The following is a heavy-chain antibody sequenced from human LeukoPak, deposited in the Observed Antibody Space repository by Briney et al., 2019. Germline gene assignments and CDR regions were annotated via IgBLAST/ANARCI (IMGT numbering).Heavy chain of an antibody. CDR1: GGSISTYY. CDR2: IYYSGSI. V-gene: IGHV4-59*12. J-gene: IGHJ4*02. CDR3: ARGRYMWIPRTEFDY. D-gene: IGHD1-1*01. Sequence: SETLSLTCTVSGGSISTYYWSWIRQSPGKGLEWIGHIYYSGSIKYNPSLKSRVTISLDTSKNQFSLKLSSVTAADTAVYYCARGRYMWIPRTEFDYWGQGTLVTVSS.